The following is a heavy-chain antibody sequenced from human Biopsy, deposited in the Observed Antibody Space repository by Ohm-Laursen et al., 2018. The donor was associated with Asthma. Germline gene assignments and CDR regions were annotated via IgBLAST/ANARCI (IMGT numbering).Heavy chain of an antibody. V-gene: IGHV3-30-3*01. Sequence: SLRLSCAATRFTYEMHCVRQAPGKGLEWVAVISYDGSSIYYADSVKGRFTISRDNSKNTLSLQMNSLTAEDTAVYYCAREGVAGTHIEDWGQGTLVTVSS. CDR3: AREGVAGTHIED. CDR2: ISYDGSSI. CDR1: RFTYE. D-gene: IGHD6-19*01. J-gene: IGHJ4*02.